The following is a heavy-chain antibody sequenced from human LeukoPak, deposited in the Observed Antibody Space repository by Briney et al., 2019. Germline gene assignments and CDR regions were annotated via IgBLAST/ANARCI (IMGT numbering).Heavy chain of an antibody. CDR2: ISYDGSNK. J-gene: IGHJ4*02. CDR1: GFTFSSYA. Sequence: PGGSLRLSCAASGFTFSSYAMHWVRQAPGKGLEWVAVISYDGSNKYYADSVKGRFTISRDNSKSTLYLQMNSLSAEDTAVYYCARGVAARPWHYFDYWGQGTLVTVSS. V-gene: IGHV3-30-3*01. D-gene: IGHD6-6*01. CDR3: ARGVAARPWHYFDY.